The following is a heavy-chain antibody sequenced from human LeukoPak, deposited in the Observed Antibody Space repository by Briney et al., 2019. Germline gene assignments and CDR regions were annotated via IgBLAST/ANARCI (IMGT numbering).Heavy chain of an antibody. CDR3: ASSHGDIDY. CDR1: GDSVSSNSAA. D-gene: IGHD7-27*01. V-gene: IGHV6-1*01. J-gene: IGHJ4*02. Sequence: SQTLSLTCAISGDSVSSNSAAWNWIRQSPSRGLEWLGRTYYRSKWYNDYAGSVKSQITINPDATKNQFSLHLNSVTPEDTAVYYCASSHGDIDYWGQGTLVTVSS. CDR2: TYYRSKWYN.